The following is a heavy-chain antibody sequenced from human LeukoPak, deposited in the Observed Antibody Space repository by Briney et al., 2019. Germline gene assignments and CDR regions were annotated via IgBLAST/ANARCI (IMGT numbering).Heavy chain of an antibody. CDR3: AKGAAAGKVDWFDP. D-gene: IGHD6-13*01. J-gene: IGHJ5*02. CDR1: GFTFSYFA. Sequence: GGSLRLSCAASGFTFSYFAMMWVRQAPGTGLQWVSTITGYGATFYADSVRGRFTIFRDTSMNTLFLQMNSLGAEDTAVHYCAKGAAAGKVDWFDPWGQGTLVTVSS. CDR2: ITGYGAT. V-gene: IGHV3-23*01.